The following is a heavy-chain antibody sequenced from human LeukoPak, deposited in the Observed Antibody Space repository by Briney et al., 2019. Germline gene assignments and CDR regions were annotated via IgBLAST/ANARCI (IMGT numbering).Heavy chain of an antibody. V-gene: IGHV4-61*02. CDR2: IYTSGST. CDR3: ARMGPFKVLIPARKTETTTYYYMDV. CDR1: GGSISSGSYY. Sequence: SQTLSLTCTVSGGSISSGSYYWSWIRQPAGKGLEWIGRIYTSGSTNYNPSLKSRVTISVDTSKNQFSLKLSSVTAADTAVYYCARMGPFKVLIPARKTETTTYYYMDVWGKGTTVTISS. D-gene: IGHD2-2*01. J-gene: IGHJ6*03.